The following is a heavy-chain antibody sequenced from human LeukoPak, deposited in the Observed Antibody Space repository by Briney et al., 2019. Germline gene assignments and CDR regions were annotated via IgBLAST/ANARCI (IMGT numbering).Heavy chain of an antibody. V-gene: IGHV3-33*01. D-gene: IGHD2-2*02. CDR1: GFTFNSYG. Sequence: GSLRLSCAASGFTFNSYGMHWVRQAPGKGLEWVAVIWYDGNNKFYADSVKGRFTISRDNSKNTLYLQMNSLRAEDTAVYYCARHTFVRFDYWGQGTLVTVSS. J-gene: IGHJ4*02. CDR2: IWYDGNNK. CDR3: ARHTFVRFDY.